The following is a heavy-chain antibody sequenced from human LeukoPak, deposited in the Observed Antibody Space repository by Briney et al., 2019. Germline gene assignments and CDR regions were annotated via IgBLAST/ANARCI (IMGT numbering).Heavy chain of an antibody. Sequence: PGGSLRLSCAASGFTFDDYAMHWVRQAPGKGLEWVSGISWNSGSIGYADSVKGRFTISRDNAKNSLYLQMNSLRAEDTALYYCAKGSGSGWYGRDYSDYWGQGTLVTVSS. CDR1: GFTFDDYA. V-gene: IGHV3-9*01. J-gene: IGHJ4*02. CDR2: ISWNSGSI. CDR3: AKGSGSGWYGRDYSDY. D-gene: IGHD6-19*01.